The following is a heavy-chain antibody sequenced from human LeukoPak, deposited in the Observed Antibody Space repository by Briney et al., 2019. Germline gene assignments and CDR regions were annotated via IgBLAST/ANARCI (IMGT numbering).Heavy chain of an antibody. CDR1: GFTLSSYW. V-gene: IGHV3-74*01. CDR3: ARDGGLVAGTDY. J-gene: IGHJ4*02. D-gene: IGHD6-19*01. CDR2: INSDGSST. Sequence: GGSLRLSCAASGFTLSSYWMHWVRQAPGKGLVWVSRINSDGSSTSYADSVKGRFTISRDNAKNTLYLQMNSLRAEDTAVYYCARDGGLVAGTDYWGQGTLVTVSS.